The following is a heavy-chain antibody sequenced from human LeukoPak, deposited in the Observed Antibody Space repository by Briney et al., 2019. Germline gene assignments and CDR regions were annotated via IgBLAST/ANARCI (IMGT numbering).Heavy chain of an antibody. CDR2: INHSGGT. CDR3: ARVLKDYGDIEYFQH. CDR1: GGSFSGYY. V-gene: IGHV4-34*01. Sequence: PSETLSLTCAVYGGSFSGYYWSWIRQPPGKGLEWIGEINHSGGTNYNPSLKSRVTISVDTSKNQFSLKLSSVTAADTAVYYCARVLKDYGDIEYFQHWGQGTLVTVSS. J-gene: IGHJ1*01. D-gene: IGHD4-17*01.